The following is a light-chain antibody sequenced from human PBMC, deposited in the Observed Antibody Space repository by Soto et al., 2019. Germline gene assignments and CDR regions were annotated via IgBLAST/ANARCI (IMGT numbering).Light chain of an antibody. CDR2: ATS. CDR1: QTITSY. Sequence: DIQMTESPSSLSASVGDRVTITCRASQTITSYLNWYHHKPGKAPKLMIYATSSLQTGVPSRFSGSGSKTNFTLTISSLKPEDFETYYCQQSYSMPLTFGGGTKVDIK. CDR3: QQSYSMPLT. V-gene: IGKV1-39*01. J-gene: IGKJ4*01.